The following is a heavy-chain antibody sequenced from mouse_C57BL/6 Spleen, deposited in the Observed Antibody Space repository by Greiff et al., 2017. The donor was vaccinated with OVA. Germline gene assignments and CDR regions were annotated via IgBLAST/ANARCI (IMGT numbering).Heavy chain of an antibody. V-gene: IGHV1-66*01. CDR3: ARGDRFAY. Sequence: QVQLKQSGPELVKPRASVKISCKASGYSFTSYYIHWVKQRPGQGLEWIGWIYPGSGNTKYNEKFKGKATLTADTSSSTAYMQLSSLTSEDSAVYYCARGDRFAYWGQGTLVTVSA. J-gene: IGHJ3*01. CDR1: GYSFTSYY. D-gene: IGHD3-3*01. CDR2: IYPGSGNT.